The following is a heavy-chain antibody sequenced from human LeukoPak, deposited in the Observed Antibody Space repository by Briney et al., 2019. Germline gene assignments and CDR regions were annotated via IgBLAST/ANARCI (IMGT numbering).Heavy chain of an antibody. CDR2: INSGGSST. V-gene: IGHV3-74*01. D-gene: IGHD2-15*01. J-gene: IGHJ5*02. CDR3: AADRGGPEA. CDR1: GSTFSLSW. Sequence: PGGSLRLSCAASGSTFSLSWMHWVRRAPGKGLVWVSRINSGGSSTAYADSVKGRFTISRDDAKNTLYLQMNNLRAEDTAVYYCAADRGGPEAWGQGTLVTVSS.